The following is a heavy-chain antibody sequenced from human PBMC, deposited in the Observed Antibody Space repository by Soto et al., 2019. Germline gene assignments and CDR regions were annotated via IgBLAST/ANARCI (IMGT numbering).Heavy chain of an antibody. D-gene: IGHD3-16*01. CDR2: IKSKADGGAT. V-gene: IGHV3-15*01. CDR3: ATLNYDYVWGSSSYGMDV. J-gene: IGHJ6*02. Sequence: PGGSLRLSCAASGLTFSDTWMSWVRQAPGKGLEWVGRIKSKADGGATNYGEPVKGRFTISRDDSKTTLYLQMNSLKTEDTGVYYCATLNYDYVWGSSSYGMDVWGQGTTVTV. CDR1: GLTFSDTW.